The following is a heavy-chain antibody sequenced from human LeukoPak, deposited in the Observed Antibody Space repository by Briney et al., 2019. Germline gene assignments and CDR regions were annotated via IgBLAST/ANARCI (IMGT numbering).Heavy chain of an antibody. CDR3: ASLPTTVTTDYYYYYGMDV. V-gene: IGHV4-39*01. J-gene: IGHJ6*02. CDR1: GGSISSSSYY. Sequence: PSETLSLTCTVSGGSISSSSYYWGWIRQPPGKGLEWIGSIYYSGSTYYNPSLKSRVTISVDTSKNQFSLKLSSVTAADTAVYYCASLPTTVTTDYYYYYGMDVWGQGTTVTVSS. CDR2: IYYSGST. D-gene: IGHD4-4*01.